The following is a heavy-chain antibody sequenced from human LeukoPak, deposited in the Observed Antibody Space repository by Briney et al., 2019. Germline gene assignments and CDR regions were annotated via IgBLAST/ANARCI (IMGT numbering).Heavy chain of an antibody. D-gene: IGHD1-26*01. CDR2: LYSDDTT. Sequence: GGSLRLSCAASGFTFSSFSMNWVRQAPGKGLEWVSVLYSDDTTYYADSVKGRFTISRDNSKNTLYLQMNNLRAEDTAVYYCARGGGYYAIDYWGQGTLVTVSS. V-gene: IGHV3-53*01. J-gene: IGHJ4*02. CDR3: ARGGGYYAIDY. CDR1: GFTFSSFS.